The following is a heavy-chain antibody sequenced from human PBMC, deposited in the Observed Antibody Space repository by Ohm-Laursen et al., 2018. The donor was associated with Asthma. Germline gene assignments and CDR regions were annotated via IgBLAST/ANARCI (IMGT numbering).Heavy chain of an antibody. CDR3: AAWGSENF. CDR2: ISSGSSYI. V-gene: IGHV3-21*01. Sequence: GSLRLSCTASGFTFESYWMNWVRQAPGKGLEWVSSISSGSSYINYADSVKGRFTISRDNAKDSLSLQMNSLRVEDTAVYYCAAWGSENFWGQGTLVTVS. CDR1: GFTFESYW. J-gene: IGHJ4*02. D-gene: IGHD7-27*01.